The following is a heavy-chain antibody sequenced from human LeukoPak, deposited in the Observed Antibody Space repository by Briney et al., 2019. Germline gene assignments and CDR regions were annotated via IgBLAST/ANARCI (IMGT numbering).Heavy chain of an antibody. CDR3: ARSSGGYQLHNAFDI. CDR2: ISAYNGNT. J-gene: IGHJ3*02. CDR1: GYTFTSYG. V-gene: IGHV1-18*01. D-gene: IGHD2-2*01. Sequence: ASVKVSCKASGYTFTSYGISWVRQAPGQGLEWMGWISAYNGNTNYAQKLQGRVTMTTDTSTSTAYMELRGLRSDDTAVYYCARSSGGYQLHNAFDIWGQGTMVTASS.